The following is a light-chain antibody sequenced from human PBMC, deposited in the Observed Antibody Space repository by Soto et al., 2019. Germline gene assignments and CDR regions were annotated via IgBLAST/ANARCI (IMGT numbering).Light chain of an antibody. V-gene: IGKV2-28*01. Sequence: DIVMTQSPLSLPVTPGEPASISCRSSQSLLHLNGYNSLDWYLQKPGQSPQLLIYLGSNRASGVPDRFSGSGSGTNFTLKISRVEAEDVGVYYCMQALQTPWTFGQGTKVDSK. CDR3: MQALQTPWT. CDR2: LGS. J-gene: IGKJ1*01. CDR1: QSLLHLNGYNS.